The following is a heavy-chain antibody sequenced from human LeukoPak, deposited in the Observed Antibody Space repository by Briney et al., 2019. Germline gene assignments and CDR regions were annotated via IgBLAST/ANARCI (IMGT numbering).Heavy chain of an antibody. D-gene: IGHD2-15*01. CDR3: RRCRYCSADICSGGDAFDI. CDR2: IYTRGSS. Sequence: SALLSLSCAVAGGSTNNYYWRWIRQPAGGRLGWSARIYTRGSSNYSPYLQRRLTMSGDTSNNQVSLKRSSVAAAATAVDYCRRCRYCSADICSGGDAFDIWGQGTMVSVSS. CDR1: GGSTNNYY. J-gene: IGHJ3*02. V-gene: IGHV4-4*07.